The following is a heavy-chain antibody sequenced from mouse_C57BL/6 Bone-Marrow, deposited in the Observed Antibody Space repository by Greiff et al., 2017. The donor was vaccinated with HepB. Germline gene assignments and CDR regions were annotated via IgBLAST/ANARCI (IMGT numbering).Heavy chain of an antibody. V-gene: IGHV4-1*01. CDR2: INPDSSTI. CDR3: ARVRYYGSSHFDY. J-gene: IGHJ2*01. Sequence: EVKLMESGGGLVQPGGSLKLSCAASGIDFSRYWMSWVRQAPGKGLEWIGEINPDSSTINYAPSLKDKFIISRDNAKNTLYLQMSKVRSEDTALYYCARVRYYGSSHFDYWGQGTTLTVSS. CDR1: GIDFSRYW. D-gene: IGHD1-1*01.